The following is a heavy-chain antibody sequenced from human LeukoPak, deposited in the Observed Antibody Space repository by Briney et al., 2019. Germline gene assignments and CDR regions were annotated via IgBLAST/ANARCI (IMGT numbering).Heavy chain of an antibody. CDR2: ISGSGT. J-gene: IGHJ3*02. CDR3: ARDPNGDYIGAFDM. CDR1: GFTFRSYA. D-gene: IGHD4-17*01. V-gene: IGHV3-23*01. Sequence: GGSLRLSCATSGFTFRSYAMIWVRQAPERGLQWVSGISGSGTYYADFAKGRFTISRDNSESTLYLQMNSLRAEDTATYYCARDPNGDYIGAFDMWGQGTMVTVSS.